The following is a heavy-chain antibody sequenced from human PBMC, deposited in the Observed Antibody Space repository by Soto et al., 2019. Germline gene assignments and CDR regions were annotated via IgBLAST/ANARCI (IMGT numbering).Heavy chain of an antibody. V-gene: IGHV3-23*01. D-gene: IGHD2-21*02. CDR3: ARGVRGADSDAFNI. J-gene: IGHJ3*02. CDR1: GFSFSNYA. CDR2: FTCSGGST. Sequence: PVGTLRLSCAASGFSFSNYALNWARHPPGEGLEWVSTFTCSGGSTYYADSVKGRFTISRDNSKNTLYLEMNGLRAEDTALYYCARGVRGADSDAFNIWGQGTMVTVSS.